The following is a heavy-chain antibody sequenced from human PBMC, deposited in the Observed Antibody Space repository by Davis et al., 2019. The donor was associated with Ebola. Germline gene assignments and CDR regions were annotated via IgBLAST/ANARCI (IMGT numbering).Heavy chain of an antibody. CDR3: ARGVGSYYGVNY. CDR1: GGSISSYY. D-gene: IGHD1-26*01. Sequence: SETLSLTCTVSGGSISSYYWSWIRQPPGKGLEWIGYIYYSGSTNYNPSLKSRVTISVDTSKNQFSLKLSSVTAADTAAYYCARGVGSYYGVNYWGQGTLVTVSS. V-gene: IGHV4-59*12. J-gene: IGHJ4*02. CDR2: IYYSGST.